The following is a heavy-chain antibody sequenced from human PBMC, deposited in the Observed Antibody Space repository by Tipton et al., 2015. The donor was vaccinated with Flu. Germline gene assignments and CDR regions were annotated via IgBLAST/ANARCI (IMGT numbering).Heavy chain of an antibody. D-gene: IGHD6-6*01. J-gene: IGHJ6*02. Sequence: QSGAEVKKPGESLKISCKGSGYSFTNYWIGWVRQMPGKGLEWMGIIYPGDSDTKYSPSFQGQVTISADRSISTAYLQWSSLQASDTAIYYCARQRKQLVRFYYYYDMDVWGQGTTVTVSS. V-gene: IGHV5-51*01. CDR3: ARQRKQLVRFYYYYDMDV. CDR2: IYPGDSDT. CDR1: GYSFTNYW.